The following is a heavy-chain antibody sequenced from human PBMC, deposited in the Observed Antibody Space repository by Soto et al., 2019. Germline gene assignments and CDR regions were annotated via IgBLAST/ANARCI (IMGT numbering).Heavy chain of an antibody. J-gene: IGHJ6*02. D-gene: IGHD5-12*01. CDR3: AREMATIGYYYGMDV. CDR2: ISWNSGSI. CDR1: GFTFDDYA. Sequence: EVQLVESGGGLVQPGRSLRLSCAASGFTFDDYAMHWVRQAPGKGLEWVSGISWNSGSIGYADSVKGRFTISRDNAKNSLYLQMNSLRAEDTAVYYCAREMATIGYYYGMDVWGQGTTVTVSS. V-gene: IGHV3-9*01.